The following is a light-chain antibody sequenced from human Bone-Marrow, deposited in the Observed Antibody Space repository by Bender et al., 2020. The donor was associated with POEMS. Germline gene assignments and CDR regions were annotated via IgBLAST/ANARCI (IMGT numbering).Light chain of an antibody. CDR2: DVS. V-gene: IGLV2-14*03. J-gene: IGLJ2*01. Sequence: QSALTQPASVPGSPGQSITISCTGTNSDIGYSDYVSWYQQYPGRAPKLVISDVSNRTSGISNRFSGSRSRNTASLTISALQAEDESDYYCTSYPCANTLVFGGGTKLTVL. CDR1: NSDIGYSDY. CDR3: TSYPCANTLV.